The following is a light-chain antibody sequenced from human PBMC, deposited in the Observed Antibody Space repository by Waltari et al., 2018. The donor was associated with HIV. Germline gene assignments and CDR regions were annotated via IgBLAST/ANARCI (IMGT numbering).Light chain of an antibody. Sequence: QSVLTQPPSVSGAPGQRVNISCTGSNSNIGARYDDHWYQQFPGASPKLIIYGNKNRPSGVPDRFSGSKSGTSASLAITGLQADDEADYYCQSYDSSVNGLVIFGGGTKLTVL. CDR1: NSNIGARYD. V-gene: IGLV1-40*01. CDR3: QSYDSSVNGLVI. CDR2: GNK. J-gene: IGLJ2*01.